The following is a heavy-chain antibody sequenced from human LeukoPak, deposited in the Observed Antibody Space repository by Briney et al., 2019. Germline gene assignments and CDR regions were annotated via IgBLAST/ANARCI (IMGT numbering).Heavy chain of an antibody. D-gene: IGHD3-10*01. Sequence: SVKVSCKASGYTFTGYYMHWVRQAPGQGLEWMGWINTNTGKSTYAQGFTGRFVFSLDTSVSTAYLQISSLKAEDSAVYYCARGRGASIGTLYYFDYWGQGTLVTVSS. V-gene: IGHV7-4-1*02. J-gene: IGHJ4*02. CDR1: GYTFTGYY. CDR3: ARGRGASIGTLYYFDY. CDR2: INTNTGKS.